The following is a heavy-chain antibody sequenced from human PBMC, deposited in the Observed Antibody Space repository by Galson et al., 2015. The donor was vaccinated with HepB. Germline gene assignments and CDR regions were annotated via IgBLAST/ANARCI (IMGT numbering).Heavy chain of an antibody. J-gene: IGHJ3*02. Sequence: SLRLSCAGSGFTFSSYVMHWVRQPPGKGLEWVASIWYDGVGKNYADFVKGRLTISRDPFKNTLYLQMDSLRVEDTAVYYCAREGLGDIGDAFDIWGQGTKVIVSS. D-gene: IGHD3-16*02. CDR2: IWYDGVGK. CDR1: GFTFSSYV. CDR3: AREGLGDIGDAFDI. V-gene: IGHV3-30*14.